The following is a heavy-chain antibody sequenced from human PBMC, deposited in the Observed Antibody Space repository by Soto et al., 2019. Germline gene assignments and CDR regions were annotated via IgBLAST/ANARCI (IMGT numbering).Heavy chain of an antibody. CDR2: ISSGGVA. J-gene: IGHJ5*01. V-gene: IGHV3-23*01. CDR3: AKDPSRSPGNWLDS. Sequence: VQLLESGGGLVQPGGSLRLSCVASGFTFSSYAMSWLRQAPGKELEWVSGISSGGVAHYVDSVKGRCTISRENSKNTLFLEMTSLRAEDTATYYCAKDPSRSPGNWLDSWGQGIVVKVSS. D-gene: IGHD6-6*01. CDR1: GFTFSSYA.